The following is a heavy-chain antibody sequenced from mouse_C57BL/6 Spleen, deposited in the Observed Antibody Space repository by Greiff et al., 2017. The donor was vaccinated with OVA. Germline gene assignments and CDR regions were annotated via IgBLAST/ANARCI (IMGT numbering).Heavy chain of an antibody. V-gene: IGHV14-3*01. Sequence: EVQLQQSVAELVRPGASVKLSCTASGFNIKNTYMHWVKQRPEQGLEWIGRIDPANGNTKYAPKFQGTATITADTSSNTVYLQLSSLTSEDTAIYYCARMDYCSPYYFDYWGQGTTLTVSS. D-gene: IGHD1-1*01. CDR1: GFNIKNTY. CDR3: ARMDYCSPYYFDY. CDR2: IDPANGNT. J-gene: IGHJ2*01.